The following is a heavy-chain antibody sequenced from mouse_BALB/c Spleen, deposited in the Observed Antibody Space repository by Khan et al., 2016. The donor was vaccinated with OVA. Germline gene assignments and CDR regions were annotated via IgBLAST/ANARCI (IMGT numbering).Heavy chain of an antibody. CDR3: NTGDGYSAWFAH. V-gene: IGHV14-4*02. CDR1: GFNIKDYY. CDR2: IDPEHGDT. Sequence: VQLKQSGAELVRSGASVKLSCTASGFNIKDYYIHWLKQRPEQGLEWIGWIDPEHGDTEYAPKFQGKATMTADTHSNSDYLQRISLTSQDTAVYYCNTGDGYSAWFAHWGHGTLVTSSA. D-gene: IGHD2-3*01. J-gene: IGHJ3*01.